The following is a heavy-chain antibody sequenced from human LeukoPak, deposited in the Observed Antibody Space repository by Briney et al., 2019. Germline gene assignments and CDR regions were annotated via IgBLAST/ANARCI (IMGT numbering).Heavy chain of an antibody. J-gene: IGHJ5*02. V-gene: IGHV1-2*06. Sequence: ASVKVSCKASGYTFTGYYMRWVRQAPGQGLEWMGRINPNSGGTNYAQKFQGRVTMTRDTSISTAYMELSRLRSDDTAEYYCARDPGLVVVPAANNWFDPWGQGTLVTVSS. CDR2: INPNSGGT. CDR3: ARDPGLVVVPAANNWFDP. CDR1: GYTFTGYY. D-gene: IGHD2-2*01.